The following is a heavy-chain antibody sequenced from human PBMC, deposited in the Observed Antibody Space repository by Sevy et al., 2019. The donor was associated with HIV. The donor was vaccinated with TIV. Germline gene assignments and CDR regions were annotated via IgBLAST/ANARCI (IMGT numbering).Heavy chain of an antibody. J-gene: IGHJ4*02. CDR1: GGTFSSYA. D-gene: IGHD1-26*01. CDR3: AILSGSYHLYFDY. V-gene: IGHV1-69*13. Sequence: ASVKVSCKASGGTFSSYAISWVRQAPGQGLEWMGGIIPIFGTANYAQKFQGRVTITADESTSTAYMELSSLRSEDTAVYYGAILSGSYHLYFDYWGQGTLVTVSS. CDR2: IIPIFGTA.